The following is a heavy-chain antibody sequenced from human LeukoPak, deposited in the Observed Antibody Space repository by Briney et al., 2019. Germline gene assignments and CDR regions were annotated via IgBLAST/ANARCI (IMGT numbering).Heavy chain of an antibody. D-gene: IGHD6-13*01. CDR2: IYYSGST. V-gene: IGHV4-59*01. CDR3: ARVFSPRRIAAAGTRNAFDI. Sequence: SETLSLTCTVSGGSISSYYWSWIRQPPGKGLEWIGYIYYSGSTNYNPSLKSRVTISVDTSKNQFSLKLSSVTAADTAVYYCARVFSPRRIAAAGTRNAFDIWGQGTMVTVSS. J-gene: IGHJ3*02. CDR1: GGSISSYY.